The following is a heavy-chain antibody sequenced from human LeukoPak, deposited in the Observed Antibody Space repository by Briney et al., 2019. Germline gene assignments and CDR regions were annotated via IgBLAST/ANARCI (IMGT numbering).Heavy chain of an antibody. CDR3: AVENCSSTSCSFDY. Sequence: GASVKVSCKASGYTFTGYYMHWVRQAPGQGLEWMGWINPNSGGTNYAQKFQGRVTMTRDTSISTAYMELSRLRSDDTAVYYCAVENCSSTSCSFDYWGQGTLVTVSS. J-gene: IGHJ4*02. D-gene: IGHD2-2*01. CDR1: GYTFTGYY. V-gene: IGHV1-2*02. CDR2: INPNSGGT.